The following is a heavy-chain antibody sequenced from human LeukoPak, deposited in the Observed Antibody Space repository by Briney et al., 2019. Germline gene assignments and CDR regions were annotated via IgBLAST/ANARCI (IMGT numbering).Heavy chain of an antibody. CDR3: ASLLLWFGEADAFDI. J-gene: IGHJ3*02. CDR2: IYYSGST. CDR1: GGSISSSSYY. Sequence: SETLSPTCTVSGGSISSSSYYWGWIRQPPGKGLEWIGSIYYSGSTYYNPSLKSRVTISVDTSKNQFSLKLSSVTAADTAVYYCASLLLWFGEADAFDIWGQGTMVTVSS. D-gene: IGHD3-10*01. V-gene: IGHV4-39*01.